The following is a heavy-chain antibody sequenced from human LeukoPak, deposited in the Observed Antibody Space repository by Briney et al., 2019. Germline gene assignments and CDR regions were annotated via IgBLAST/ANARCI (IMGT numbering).Heavy chain of an antibody. D-gene: IGHD4-17*01. CDR3: AREAGAYGDYVGLYYFDY. J-gene: IGHJ4*02. V-gene: IGHV4-34*01. CDR1: GGSFSGYY. Sequence: SETLSLTCAVYGGSFSGYYCGWIRQPPGKGLEWIGEFNHSGSTNYNPSLKSRVTISVDTSKNQFSLKLSSVTAADTAVYYCAREAGAYGDYVGLYYFDYWGQGTLVTVSS. CDR2: FNHSGST.